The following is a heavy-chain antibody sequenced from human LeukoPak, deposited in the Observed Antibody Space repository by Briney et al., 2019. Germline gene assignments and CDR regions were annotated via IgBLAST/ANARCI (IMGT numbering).Heavy chain of an antibody. CDR3: AGLSLYKSSSCYCMDV. CDR2: INHSGST. D-gene: IGHD6-13*01. V-gene: IGHV4-39*07. CDR1: GGSISSGDYY. Sequence: SETLSLTCTVSGGSISSGDYYWSWIRQPPGKGLEWIGEINHSGSTNYNPSLKSRVTISVDTSKNQFSLKLSSVTAADTAVYYCAGLSLYKSSSCYCMDVWGKGTTVTVSS. J-gene: IGHJ6*03.